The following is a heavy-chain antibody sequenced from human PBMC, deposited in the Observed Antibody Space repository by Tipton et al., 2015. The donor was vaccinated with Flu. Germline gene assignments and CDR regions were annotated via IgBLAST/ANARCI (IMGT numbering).Heavy chain of an antibody. Sequence: TLSLTCTVSGDSISGSYYWGWIRQAPGKGLEWIGNIYHTGSTYHNPSLKSRVTMSVDTSRNHLSLRLRYVTTADTAVYFCARRDFSNYVSDPKSWFDPWGQGILVAVSP. CDR3: ARRDFSNYVSDPKSWFDP. J-gene: IGHJ5*02. CDR2: IYHTGST. V-gene: IGHV4-38-2*02. CDR1: GDSISGSYY. D-gene: IGHD4-11*01.